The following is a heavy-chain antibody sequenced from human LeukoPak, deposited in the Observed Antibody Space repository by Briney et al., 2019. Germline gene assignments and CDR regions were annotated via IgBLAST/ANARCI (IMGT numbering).Heavy chain of an antibody. J-gene: IGHJ6*02. V-gene: IGHV4-59*01. D-gene: IGHD3-3*01. CDR1: GASISGYF. CDR3: ARTDYDFWSGYCTPYYYYGMDV. CDR2: IYYSGST. Sequence: SETLSLTCTVSGASISGYFWSWIRQPPGKGLEWIGYIYYSGSTNYNPSLKSRVTISVDTSKNQFSLKLSSVTAADTAVYYCARTDYDFWSGYCTPYYYYGMDVWGQGTTVTVSS.